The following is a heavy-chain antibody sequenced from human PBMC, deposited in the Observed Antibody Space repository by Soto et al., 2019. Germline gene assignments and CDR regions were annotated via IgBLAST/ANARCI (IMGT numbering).Heavy chain of an antibody. CDR1: GFSIRDYW. Sequence: GGSLRLSCEASGFSIRDYWVHWVRQAPGEGLVWVSCINGDASSTTYADSVKGRFTISRDDAKNTVHLQMTSLRAEDTAVYFCARDRSYAMEVWGQGTRVTVSS. V-gene: IGHV3-74*01. CDR3: ARDRSYAMEV. J-gene: IGHJ6*02. CDR2: INGDASST.